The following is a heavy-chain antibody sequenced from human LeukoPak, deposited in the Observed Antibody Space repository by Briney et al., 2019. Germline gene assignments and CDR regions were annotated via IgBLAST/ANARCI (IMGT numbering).Heavy chain of an antibody. Sequence: GGSLRLSCAASGFTVSSYAMHWVRQPIGKGLEWVSALGIAGDTFYPGSVKGRFTISRENARNSLYLQMNSLRAEDTAMYYCARQMQSHGNFDSWGQGTLATVSS. CDR1: GFTVSSYA. CDR2: LGIAGDT. J-gene: IGHJ4*02. CDR3: ARQMQSHGNFDS. D-gene: IGHD1-26*01. V-gene: IGHV3-13*01.